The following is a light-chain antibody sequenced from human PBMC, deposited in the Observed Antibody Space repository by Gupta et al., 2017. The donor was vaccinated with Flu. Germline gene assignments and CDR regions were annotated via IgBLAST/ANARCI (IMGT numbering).Light chain of an antibody. Sequence: EIVLTQSPGTLSLSPGERATLSCRASQSVSSNYLAWYQQKPDQAPRLINYGATSRATVIPDRCSGSAATKYITLTSSRLEPDVVAEYCCQQYGSSVVTFGQGTKMEIK. CDR2: GAT. J-gene: IGKJ1*01. CDR3: QQYGSSVVT. CDR1: QSVSSNY. V-gene: IGKV3-20*01.